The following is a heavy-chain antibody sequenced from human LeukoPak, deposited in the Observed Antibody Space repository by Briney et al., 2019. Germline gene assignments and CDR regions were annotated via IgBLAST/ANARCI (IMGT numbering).Heavy chain of an antibody. Sequence: SVKVSFKASGGTFSSYAISWVRQAPGQGLEWVGGIIPIFGTANYAQKFQGRVTITADESTSTAYMELSSLRSEDTAVYYCARASLAGTYYYDSSGYYYFDYWGQGTLVTVSS. V-gene: IGHV1-69*01. CDR3: ARASLAGTYYYDSSGYYYFDY. CDR1: GGTFSSYA. D-gene: IGHD3-22*01. CDR2: IIPIFGTA. J-gene: IGHJ4*02.